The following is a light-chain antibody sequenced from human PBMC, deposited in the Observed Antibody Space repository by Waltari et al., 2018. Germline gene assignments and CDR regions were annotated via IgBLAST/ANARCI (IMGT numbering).Light chain of an antibody. Sequence: DIQMTQSPSTLSASVGDRVTITCRASQRISSWLAWYQQKPGKAPKLLIYKASSLQSGVPSRFSGSGSGTEFTLTISSLQPDDFATYYCHQYNSYRTFGQGTKVEIK. CDR3: HQYNSYRT. J-gene: IGKJ1*01. V-gene: IGKV1-5*03. CDR1: QRISSW. CDR2: KAS.